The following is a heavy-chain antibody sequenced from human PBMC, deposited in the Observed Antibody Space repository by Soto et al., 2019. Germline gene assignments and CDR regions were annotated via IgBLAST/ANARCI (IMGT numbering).Heavy chain of an antibody. CDR3: ARRHYDSSGYVYFDY. Sequence: PSETLSLTCTVSGGSISSSSYYWGWIRQAPGKGLEWIGSIYYSGSTYYNPSLKSRGTISVDTSKNQFSLKLSSVTAADTAVYYCARRHYDSSGYVYFDYWGQGTLVTVSS. CDR2: IYYSGST. J-gene: IGHJ4*02. CDR1: GGSISSSSYY. V-gene: IGHV4-39*01. D-gene: IGHD3-22*01.